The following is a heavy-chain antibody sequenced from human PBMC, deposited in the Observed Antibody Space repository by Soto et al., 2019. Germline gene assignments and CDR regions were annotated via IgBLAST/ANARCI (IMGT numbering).Heavy chain of an antibody. D-gene: IGHD3-22*01. J-gene: IGHJ4*02. CDR1: GYTFTSYA. CDR3: ARGDYYDSSGYSD. Sequence: ASVKVSCKASGYTFTSYAMHWVHQAPGQRLEWMGWINAGNGDTKYSQKFQGRVTITRDTSASTAYMELSSLRSEDTAVYYCARGDYYDSSGYSDWGQGTLVTVSS. CDR2: INAGNGDT. V-gene: IGHV1-3*01.